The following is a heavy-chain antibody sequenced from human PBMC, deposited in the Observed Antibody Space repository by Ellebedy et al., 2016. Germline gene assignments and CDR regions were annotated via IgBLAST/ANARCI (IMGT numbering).Heavy chain of an antibody. CDR3: AKDLKNWWGSSSSSADAFDI. V-gene: IGHV3-23*01. CDR2: ISGSGGST. CDR1: GFTFSSYA. J-gene: IGHJ3*02. D-gene: IGHD6-6*01. Sequence: GESLKISXAASGFTFSSYAMSWVRQAPGKGLEWVSAISGSGGSTYYADSVKGRFTISRDNSKNTLYLQMNSLRAEDTAVYYCAKDLKNWWGSSSSSADAFDIWGQGTMVTVSS.